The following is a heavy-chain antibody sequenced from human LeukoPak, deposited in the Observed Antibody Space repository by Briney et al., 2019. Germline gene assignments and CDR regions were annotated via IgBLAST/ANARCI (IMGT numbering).Heavy chain of an antibody. V-gene: IGHV3-23*01. CDR2: ISGSGGFT. CDR3: ARESGATKIGQLLNY. Sequence: GGSLRLSCAASGFTFSSYAMSWVRQAPGKGLEWVSVISGSGGFTYYADSVRGRFTFSRDNFKSTVYLQMNSLRVEDSAVYYCARESGATKIGQLLNYWGQGTLVSVSS. CDR1: GFTFSSYA. D-gene: IGHD3-10*01. J-gene: IGHJ4*02.